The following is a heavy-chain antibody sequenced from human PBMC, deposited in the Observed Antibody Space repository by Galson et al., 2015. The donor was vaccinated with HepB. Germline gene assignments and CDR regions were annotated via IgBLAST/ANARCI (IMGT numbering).Heavy chain of an antibody. CDR3: ARGVAYIAAAGSYFDY. J-gene: IGHJ4*02. D-gene: IGHD6-13*01. V-gene: IGHV6-1*01. CDR2: TYYRSKWYN. Sequence: CAISGDSVSSNSAAWNWIRQSPSRGLEWLGRTYYRSKWYNDYAVSVKSRITINPDTSKNQFSLQLNSVTPEDTAVYYCARGVAYIAAAGSYFDYWGQGTLVTVSS. CDR1: GDSVSSNSAA.